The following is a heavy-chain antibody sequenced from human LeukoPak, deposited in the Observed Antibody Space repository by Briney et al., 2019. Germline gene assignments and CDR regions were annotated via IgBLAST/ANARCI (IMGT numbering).Heavy chain of an antibody. CDR2: INHSGST. Sequence: PSETLSLTCTVSGGSISGYYWSWIRQPPGKGLEWIGEINHSGSTNYNPSLKSRVTISVDTSKNQFSLKLSSVTAADTAVYYCARGPYYYDSSGYYRAWGQGTLVTVSS. V-gene: IGHV4-34*01. CDR1: GGSISGYY. CDR3: ARGPYYYDSSGYYRA. D-gene: IGHD3-22*01. J-gene: IGHJ5*02.